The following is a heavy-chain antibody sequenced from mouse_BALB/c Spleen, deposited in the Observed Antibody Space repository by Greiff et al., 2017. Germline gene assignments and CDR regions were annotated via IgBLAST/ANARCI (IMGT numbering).Heavy chain of an antibody. CDR1: GYSITSGYS. D-gene: IGHD2-1*01. Sequence: EVQLQQSGPDLVKPSQSLSLTCTVTGYSITSGYSWHWIRQFPGNKLEWMGYISYSGSTSYNPSLKSRISITRDTSKNQFFLQLNSVTTEDTATYYCASIYYGNYVDYAMDYWGQGTSVTVSS. CDR3: ASIYYGNYVDYAMDY. CDR2: ISYSGST. V-gene: IGHV3-1*02. J-gene: IGHJ4*01.